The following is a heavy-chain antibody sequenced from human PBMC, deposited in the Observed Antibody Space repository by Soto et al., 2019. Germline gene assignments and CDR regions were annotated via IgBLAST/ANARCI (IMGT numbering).Heavy chain of an antibody. D-gene: IGHD4-17*01. CDR1: GNSINTNYHF. CDR2: IFSTGNT. CDR3: ARNGIPQDNGGNTAFDD. V-gene: IGHV4-31*03. Sequence: SETLSLTCSVSGNSINTNYHFWSWVRQRPGKGLEWLGYIFSTGNTHYDPSLKSRLTISLDTSKNQFYLRLTSMTAADTALYYCARNGIPQDNGGNTAFDDWGRGTLVTVSS. J-gene: IGHJ3*01.